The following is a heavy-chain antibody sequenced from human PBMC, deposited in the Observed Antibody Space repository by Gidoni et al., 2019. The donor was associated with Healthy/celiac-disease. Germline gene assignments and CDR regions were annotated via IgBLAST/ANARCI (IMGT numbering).Heavy chain of an antibody. V-gene: IGHV1-69*06. CDR3: ARAEVVVKIGVYFDY. D-gene: IGHD3-22*01. J-gene: IGHJ4*02. Sequence: QVQLVQSAAEVTKPASSVKVSCKASGSTFSSYAISWVRPAPGQGLEWMGGIIPIFGTANYAQKVQGRVTITADKSTSTAYMELSSLRSEDTAVYYCARAEVVVKIGVYFDYWGQGTLVTVSS. CDR2: IIPIFGTA. CDR1: GSTFSSYA.